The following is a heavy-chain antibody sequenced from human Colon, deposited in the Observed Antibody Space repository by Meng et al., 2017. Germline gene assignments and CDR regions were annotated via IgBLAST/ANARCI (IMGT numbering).Heavy chain of an antibody. V-gene: IGHV3-21*01. CDR3: ARPRSGGWPNQGMDV. Sequence: GGSLRLSCAASGFTFSTYSITWVRQAPGKGLEWVSSISSNSPHIYYADSVKGRFTLPRDNAKNSVYLQMNSLRDEDTAVYYCARPRSGGWPNQGMDVWGQGTTVTVSS. CDR1: GFTFSTYS. D-gene: IGHD6-19*01. J-gene: IGHJ6*02. CDR2: ISSNSPHI.